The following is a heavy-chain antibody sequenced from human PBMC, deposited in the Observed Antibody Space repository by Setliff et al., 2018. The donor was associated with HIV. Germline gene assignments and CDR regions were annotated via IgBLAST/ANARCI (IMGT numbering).Heavy chain of an antibody. Sequence: ASVKVSXXASGYKFTGHHIQWMRQAPGQGLEWMGRINRNMGDTQYAQKFQGRSXKTRDTSINPVYMELSSLTSDDTALYYCARQDIPTGYYLFDYWGQGTQVTVSS. J-gene: IGHJ4*02. CDR1: GYKFTGHH. CDR3: ARQDIPTGYYLFDY. D-gene: IGHD3-9*01. CDR2: INRNMGDT. V-gene: IGHV1-2*06.